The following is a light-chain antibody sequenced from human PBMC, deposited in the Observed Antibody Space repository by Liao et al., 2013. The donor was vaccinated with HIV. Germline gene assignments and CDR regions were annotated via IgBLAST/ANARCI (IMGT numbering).Light chain of an antibody. Sequence: SYELTQPPSVSVAPGKTARITCGGNNIGSKSVHWYQQKPGQAPVLVIYYDSDRPSGIPERFSGSNSGNTATLTISRVEAGDEADYYCQVWDITGDHPYVFGTGTSVTAL. V-gene: IGLV3-21*01. CDR2: YDS. CDR1: NIGSKS. J-gene: IGLJ1*01. CDR3: QVWDITGDHPYV.